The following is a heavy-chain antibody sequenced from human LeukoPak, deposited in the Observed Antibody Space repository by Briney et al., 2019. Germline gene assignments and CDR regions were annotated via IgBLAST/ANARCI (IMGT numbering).Heavy chain of an antibody. D-gene: IGHD3-9*01. CDR1: GFTFNRYA. CDR3: AEDVSDWSQGYFDS. V-gene: IGHV3-23*01. J-gene: IGHJ4*02. CDR2: ISGDGGRT. Sequence: GGSLRLSCAASGFTFNRYAMSWVRQAPGKGLEWVSSISGDGGRTYYADSVKGRFTISRDNSKNTLYLQMNSLRAEDTAVYYCAEDVSDWSQGYFDSWGQGTLVTVSS.